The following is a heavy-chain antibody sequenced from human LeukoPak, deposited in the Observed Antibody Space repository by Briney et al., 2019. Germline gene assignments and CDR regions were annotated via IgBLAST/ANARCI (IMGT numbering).Heavy chain of an antibody. D-gene: IGHD2-15*01. CDR3: ARVIAATGYFDY. CDR2: ISSSSTYI. Sequence: GGSLRLSCAASGFTFGSYSMNWVRQAPGKGLEWVSSISSSSTYIYYADSMKGRFIISRDNAKNVFYLQMNSLRAEDTAVYYCARVIAATGYFDYWGQGTLVTVSS. V-gene: IGHV3-21*06. J-gene: IGHJ4*02. CDR1: GFTFGSYS.